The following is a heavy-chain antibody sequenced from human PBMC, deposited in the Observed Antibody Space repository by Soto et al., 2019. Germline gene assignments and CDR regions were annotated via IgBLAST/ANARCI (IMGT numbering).Heavy chain of an antibody. CDR1: GFTFSSYA. V-gene: IGHV3-30-3*01. CDR3: AKAARTDYGDYAPYYFDY. J-gene: IGHJ4*02. CDR2: ISYDGSNK. Sequence: QVQLVESGGGVVQPGRSLRLSCAASGFTFSSYAMHWVRQAPGKGLEWVAVISYDGSNKYYADSVKGRFTISRDNSKNTXXLQMNRLRAEDTAVYYCAKAARTDYGDYAPYYFDYWGQGTLVTVSS. D-gene: IGHD4-17*01.